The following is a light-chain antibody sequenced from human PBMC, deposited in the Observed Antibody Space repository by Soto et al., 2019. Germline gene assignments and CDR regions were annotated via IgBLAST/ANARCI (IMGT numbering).Light chain of an antibody. V-gene: IGKV1-5*03. CDR2: KAS. CDR3: QQYISHPLT. CDR1: QSISSW. J-gene: IGKJ1*01. Sequence: DIQMTQSPSSLPASVGDRVTITCRASQSISSWLAWYQQKPGKAPNLLIYKASTLESGVPSRFSGSGSGTGFTPTVSTLQQDVFASYSCQQYISHPLTFGKETQVEIK.